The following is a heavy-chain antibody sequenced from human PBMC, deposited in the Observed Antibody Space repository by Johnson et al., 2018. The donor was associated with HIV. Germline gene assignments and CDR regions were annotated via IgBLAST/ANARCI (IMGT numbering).Heavy chain of an antibody. CDR3: AKDCAGVWWSRAFDI. J-gene: IGHJ3*02. CDR2: IHWNAGNT. Sequence: VQLVESVGGVVQPGGSLRLSCAASGFTFDDYDMTWVRQAPGQGLEWVSGIHWNAGNTGYVDSVKGRFTISRDNAKNTLYLQMNSLRAEDTAVYYCAKDCAGVWWSRAFDIWGQGTMVTVSS. D-gene: IGHD2-21*01. V-gene: IGHV3-20*04. CDR1: GFTFDDYD.